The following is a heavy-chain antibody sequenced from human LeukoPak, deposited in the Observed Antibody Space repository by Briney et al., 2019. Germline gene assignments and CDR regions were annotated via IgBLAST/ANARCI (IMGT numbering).Heavy chain of an antibody. CDR2: VYNSGT. CDR1: GGSIRNFY. CDR3: ARDYGGKFDY. D-gene: IGHD4-23*01. Sequence: SETLSLTCTGSGGSIRNFYWSWIRQTPGKGLEWIGYVYNSGTNYNPSLKSRVTISVDTSKNQFSLSLNSVTAADTAVYYCARDYGGKFDYWGQGTRVTVSS. J-gene: IGHJ4*02. V-gene: IGHV4-59*01.